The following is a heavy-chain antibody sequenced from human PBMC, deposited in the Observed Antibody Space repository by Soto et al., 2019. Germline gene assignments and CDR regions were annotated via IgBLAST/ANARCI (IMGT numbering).Heavy chain of an antibody. J-gene: IGHJ3*02. D-gene: IGHD3-16*02. CDR3: AREGGYYYYIWGSYRYTEDAFDI. Sequence: ASVKVSCKASGGTFSSYTISWVRQAPGQGLEWMGRIIPILGIANYAQKFQGRVTITADKSTSTAYMELSSLRSEDTAVYYCAREGGYYYYIWGSYRYTEDAFDIWGQGTMVTVSS. CDR1: GGTFSSYT. V-gene: IGHV1-69*04. CDR2: IIPILGIA.